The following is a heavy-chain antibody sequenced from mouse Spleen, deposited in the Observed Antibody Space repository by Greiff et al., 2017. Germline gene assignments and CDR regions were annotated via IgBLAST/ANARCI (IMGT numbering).Heavy chain of an antibody. CDR2: IDPNSGGT. CDR1: GYTFTSYW. V-gene: IGHV1-72*01. CDR3: AREKGTTVVGRSAWFAY. Sequence: QVQLQQPGAELVKPGASVKLSCKASGYTFTSYWMHWVKQRPGRGLEWIGRIDPNSGGTKYNEKFKSKATLTVDKPSSTAYMQLSSLTSEDSAVYYCAREKGTTVVGRSAWFAYWGQGTLVTVSA. J-gene: IGHJ3*01. D-gene: IGHD1-1*01.